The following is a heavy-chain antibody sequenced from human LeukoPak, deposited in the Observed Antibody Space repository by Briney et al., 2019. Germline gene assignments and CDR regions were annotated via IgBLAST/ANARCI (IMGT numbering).Heavy chain of an antibody. Sequence: SETLSLTCTVSGDSISSQYWSWIRQPPGKGLEWIGYIYYTGTTNYNPSLRSRVTILVDASKSQFSPKLTSVTAADTAVYYCARDSYSYGYRYWGQGTLVTVSS. J-gene: IGHJ4*02. CDR3: ARDSYSYGYRY. CDR2: IYYTGTT. V-gene: IGHV4-59*11. D-gene: IGHD5-18*01. CDR1: GDSISSQY.